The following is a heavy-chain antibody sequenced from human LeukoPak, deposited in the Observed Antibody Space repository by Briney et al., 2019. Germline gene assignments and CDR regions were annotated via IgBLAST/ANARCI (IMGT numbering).Heavy chain of an antibody. CDR2: IYTSGST. Sequence: RPSQTLSLTCTVSGGSISSGSYYWSWIRQPAGKGLEWIGRIYTSGSTNYNPSLKGRVTISVDTSKNQFSLKLSSVTAADTAVYYCARGFPGDYWGQGTLVTVSS. J-gene: IGHJ4*02. CDR3: ARGFPGDY. V-gene: IGHV4-61*02. CDR1: GGSISSGSYY.